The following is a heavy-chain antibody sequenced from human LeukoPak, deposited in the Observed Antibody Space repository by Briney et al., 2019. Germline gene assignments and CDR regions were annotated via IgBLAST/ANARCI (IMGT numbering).Heavy chain of an antibody. D-gene: IGHD1-26*01. Sequence: SETLSLTCTVSGYSINGGYYWGWIRQPPGKGLEWIGSIYHSGNTYYNPSLKSRVTISVDTSKNQFSLKLSSVTAADTAVYYCARQGSGTYGASFDIWGQGTMVTVSS. CDR2: IYHSGNT. CDR3: ARQGSGTYGASFDI. V-gene: IGHV4-38-2*02. CDR1: GYSINGGYY. J-gene: IGHJ3*02.